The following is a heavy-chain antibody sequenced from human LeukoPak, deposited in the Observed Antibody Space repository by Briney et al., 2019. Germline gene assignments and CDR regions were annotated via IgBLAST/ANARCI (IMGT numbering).Heavy chain of an antibody. Sequence: HSGGSLRLSCVASGFSFNNYAMNWVRQAPGKGLEWVSLIIGSSGTTFYADSVKGRFTISRDNAENALYLQMNTLRPEDTAVYYCAGGSGWLIDDWGQGTLVTVSS. D-gene: IGHD6-19*01. CDR1: GFSFNNYA. CDR2: IIGSSGTT. CDR3: AGGSGWLIDD. V-gene: IGHV3-23*01. J-gene: IGHJ4*02.